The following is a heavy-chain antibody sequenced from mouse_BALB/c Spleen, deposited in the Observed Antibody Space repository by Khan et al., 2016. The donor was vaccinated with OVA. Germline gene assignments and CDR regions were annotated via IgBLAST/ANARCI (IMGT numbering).Heavy chain of an antibody. CDR2: ISSGSSTI. CDR3: ARLGDGGYFDV. D-gene: IGHD2-3*01. Sequence: EVELVESGGGLVQPGGSRKLSCAASGFTFSSFGMHWVRQAPEKGLEWVAFISSGSSTIYSADTVKGRFTISRDNPKNTLFLQTTSLRSEDTAMYYCARLGDGGYFDVWGAGTTVTVSS. CDR1: GFTFSSFG. J-gene: IGHJ1*01. V-gene: IGHV5-17*02.